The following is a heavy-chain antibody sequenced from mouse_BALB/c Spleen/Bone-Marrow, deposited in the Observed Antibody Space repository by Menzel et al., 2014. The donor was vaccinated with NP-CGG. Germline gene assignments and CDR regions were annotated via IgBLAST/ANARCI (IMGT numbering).Heavy chain of an antibody. D-gene: IGHD2-3*01. CDR3: ARGGGWLLSFDY. Sequence: VQLKESGGGLVKPGGSLKLSCAASGFTFSSYAMSWVRQTPEKRLEWVASISSGGSTYYPDSVKGRFTISRDNAWNILYLQRSSLRSEDTAMYYCARGGGWLLSFDYWGQGTTLTVSS. V-gene: IGHV5-6-5*01. CDR1: GFTFSSYA. CDR2: ISSGGST. J-gene: IGHJ2*01.